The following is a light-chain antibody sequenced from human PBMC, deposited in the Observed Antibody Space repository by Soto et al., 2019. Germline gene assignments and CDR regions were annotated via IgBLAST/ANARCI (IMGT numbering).Light chain of an antibody. J-gene: IGKJ1*01. CDR1: QSVSIY. CDR2: AAS. Sequence: DVQMTQSPSSLSASVGDRVTITCRASQSVSIYLNWYQQKPGKAPNLLISAASSLQNGVPSRFRGSGSGTDLTLTISGLQPEDFETYYCQQSSSTPPWTFGQGTKVDIK. V-gene: IGKV1-39*01. CDR3: QQSSSTPPWT.